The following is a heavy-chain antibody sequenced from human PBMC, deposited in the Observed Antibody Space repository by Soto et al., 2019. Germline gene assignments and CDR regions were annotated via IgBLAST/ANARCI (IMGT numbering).Heavy chain of an antibody. D-gene: IGHD6-13*01. CDR3: ARIGSWALNFDY. V-gene: IGHV3-33*01. J-gene: IGHJ4*02. CDR2: IWSDGTNK. CDR1: GFTLSTYH. Sequence: GGSLRLSCAASGFTLSTYHMHWVRQTPGKGLEWVAVIWSDGTNKYYAESVKGRFTISRDNSKNTLYLQMNGLRVEDTAVYYCARIGSWALNFDYWGQGTQVTV.